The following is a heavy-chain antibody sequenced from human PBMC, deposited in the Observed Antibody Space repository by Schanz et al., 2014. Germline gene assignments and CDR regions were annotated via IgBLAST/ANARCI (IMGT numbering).Heavy chain of an antibody. CDR3: ARPALWFGDNCFDP. CDR1: GITFSSHS. V-gene: IGHV3-48*01. Sequence: VQLVDSGGGLVKPGGSLRLSCAASGITFSSHSFNWVRQAPGKGLEWISYITYNGGTIYYADSVKGRFTISRDNAKNSLYLEMNSLRAEDTAVYYCARPALWFGDNCFDPWGQGTLVTVSS. D-gene: IGHD3-10*01. CDR2: ITYNGGTI. J-gene: IGHJ5*02.